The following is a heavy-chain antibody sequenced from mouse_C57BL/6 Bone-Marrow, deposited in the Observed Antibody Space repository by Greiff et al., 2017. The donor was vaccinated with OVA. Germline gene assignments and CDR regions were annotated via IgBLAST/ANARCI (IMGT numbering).Heavy chain of an antibody. CDR3: ARWLLRVSYAMDY. V-gene: IGHV1-42*01. CDR2: INPSTGGT. D-gene: IGHD2-3*01. Sequence: DVQLVESGPELVKPGASVKISCKASGYSFTGYYMKWVKQSPEKSLEWIGEINPSTGGTTYNQKFKAKATLTVDKSSSTAYMQLKSLTSEDSAVYYCARWLLRVSYAMDYWGQGTSVTVSS. J-gene: IGHJ4*01. CDR1: GYSFTGYY.